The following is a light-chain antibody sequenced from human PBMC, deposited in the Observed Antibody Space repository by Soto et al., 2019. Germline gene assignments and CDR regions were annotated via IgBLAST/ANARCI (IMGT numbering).Light chain of an antibody. Sequence: DIVMTQSPAILSVSLGERATLSCLASQSISDNLAWYQQRSGQAPRLLIYGASTRATGVPARFSGSGSGTEFTLTISSLQSDDFAINYCQQYKSWPPLTFGGGTKVE. CDR1: QSISDN. V-gene: IGKV3-15*01. J-gene: IGKJ4*01. CDR3: QQYKSWPPLT. CDR2: GAS.